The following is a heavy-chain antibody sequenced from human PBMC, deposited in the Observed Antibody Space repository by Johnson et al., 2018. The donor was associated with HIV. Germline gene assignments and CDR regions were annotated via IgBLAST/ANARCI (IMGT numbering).Heavy chain of an antibody. D-gene: IGHD6-13*01. CDR3: ARYMAAAGFSYAFDI. V-gene: IGHV3-7*05. CDR2: IKQDGTEK. J-gene: IGHJ3*02. CDR1: GFTFNTYW. Sequence: VQLVESGGGVVQPGGSLRLSCAASGFTFNTYWMSWVRQAPGKGLEWVANIKQDGTEKYSVDSVKGRFTISRDNAKNSLYLQMNSLGAEDTAVYYWARYMAAAGFSYAFDIWGQGTMVTVSS.